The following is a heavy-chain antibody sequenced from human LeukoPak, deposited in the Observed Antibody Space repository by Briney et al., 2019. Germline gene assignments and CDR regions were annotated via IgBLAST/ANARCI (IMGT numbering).Heavy chain of an antibody. D-gene: IGHD6-19*01. CDR1: GYTFTGYY. CDR3: ARDRSGSAVAGPVVDY. Sequence: ASVKVSCKASGYTFTGYYMHWVRQAPGQGLEWMGWINPNSGGTNYAQKFQGRVTMTRDTSISTAYMELSRLRSDDTAVYYCARDRSGSAVAGPVVDYWGQGTLVTVSS. CDR2: INPNSGGT. J-gene: IGHJ4*02. V-gene: IGHV1-2*02.